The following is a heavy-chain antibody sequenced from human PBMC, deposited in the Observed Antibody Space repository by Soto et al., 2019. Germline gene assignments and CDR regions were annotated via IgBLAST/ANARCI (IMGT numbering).Heavy chain of an antibody. CDR3: VRPDSSGYYPDH. J-gene: IGHJ4*02. CDR1: GYTFGSYW. V-gene: IGHV5-51*01. D-gene: IGHD3-22*01. CDR2: IHPGDSDT. Sequence: GDSMRLSFKCSGYTFGSYWIAWVRQMPGKGLEWMGIIHPGDSDTRYSPSFQGQVTLSADKSISTAYLQWSSLRASDTAMYYCVRPDSSGYYPDHWGQGTLVTVSS.